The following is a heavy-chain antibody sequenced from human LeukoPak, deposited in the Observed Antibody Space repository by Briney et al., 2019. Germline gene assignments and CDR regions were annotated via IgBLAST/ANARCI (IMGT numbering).Heavy chain of an antibody. V-gene: IGHV3-9*01. Sequence: PGGSLRLSCAASGFTFNKYAMHWVRQAPGKGLEWVSGISWNSGSIGYADSVKGRFTISRDNAKNSLYLQMNSLRAEDTALYYCANLLGGSYYLARRGAFDIWGQGTMVTVSS. CDR1: GFTFNKYA. CDR3: ANLLGGSYYLARRGAFDI. J-gene: IGHJ3*02. D-gene: IGHD1-26*01. CDR2: ISWNSGSI.